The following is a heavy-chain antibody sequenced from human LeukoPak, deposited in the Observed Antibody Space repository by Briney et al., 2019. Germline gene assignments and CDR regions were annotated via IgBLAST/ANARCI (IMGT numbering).Heavy chain of an antibody. D-gene: IGHD5-18*01. V-gene: IGHV3-30-3*01. J-gene: IGHJ4*02. CDR2: ISYDGSNK. CDR3: ARAETAMVPFDY. CDR1: GFTFSSYA. Sequence: GRSLRLSCAASGFTFSSYAMHWVRQAPGKGLEWVAVISYDGSNKYYADSVKGRFTISRDNSKNTLYLQMNSLRAEDTAVYYCARAETAMVPFDYWGQGTLVTVSS.